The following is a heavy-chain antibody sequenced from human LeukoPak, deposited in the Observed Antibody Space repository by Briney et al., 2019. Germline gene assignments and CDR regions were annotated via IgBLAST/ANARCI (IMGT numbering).Heavy chain of an antibody. D-gene: IGHD6-6*01. J-gene: IGHJ5*02. CDR1: GFTFDDYA. V-gene: IGHV3-9*01. Sequence: GGSLRLSCAASGFTFDDYAMHWVRQAPGKGLEWVSGISWNSGSIGYADSVKGRFTISRDNAKNSLYLQMNSLRAEDTALYYCAKGRYSSSSPWFDPWGQGTLVTVSS. CDR3: AKGRYSSSSPWFDP. CDR2: ISWNSGSI.